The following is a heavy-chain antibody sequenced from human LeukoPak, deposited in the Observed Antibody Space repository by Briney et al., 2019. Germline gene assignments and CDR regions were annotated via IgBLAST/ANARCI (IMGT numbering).Heavy chain of an antibody. J-gene: IGHJ6*02. V-gene: IGHV3-7*01. CDR1: GFTFSNCW. CDR3: AREQGWSDSYYGMDV. Sequence: GASLRLSCVASGFTFSNCWMSWVRQAPGKGLEWLANMKEDGSARYYVDSMKGRFTISRDNAKNSLYLQMNSLRAEDTAVYYCAREQGWSDSYYGMDVWGQGTTVTVSS. CDR2: MKEDGSAR.